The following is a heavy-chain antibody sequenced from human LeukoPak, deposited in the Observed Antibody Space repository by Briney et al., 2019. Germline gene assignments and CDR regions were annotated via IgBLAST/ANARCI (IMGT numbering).Heavy chain of an antibody. CDR2: ISAYNGNT. D-gene: IGHD5-24*01. CDR3: ARDIGVEMATIENWFDP. J-gene: IGHJ5*02. CDR1: GYTFTSYG. V-gene: IGHV1-18*01. Sequence: ASVKVSCKASGYTFTSYGISWVRQAPGQGLEWMGRISAYNGNTNYAQKLQGRVTMTTDTSTSTAYMELSRLRSDDTAVYYCARDIGVEMATIENWFDPWGQGTLVTVSS.